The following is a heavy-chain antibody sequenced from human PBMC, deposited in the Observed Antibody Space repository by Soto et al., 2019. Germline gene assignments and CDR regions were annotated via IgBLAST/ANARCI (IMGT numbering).Heavy chain of an antibody. Sequence: PGGSLRLSCAASGFTFSNSAMSLALQAPGKGLEWVSAISGSGGSTYYADSVKGRFTISRDNSKTTLYLQMNSLRAEDTAVYYCAKDAYYYGSGSYYRYWGQGTLVTVSS. D-gene: IGHD3-10*01. J-gene: IGHJ4*02. CDR1: GFTFSNSA. CDR2: ISGSGGST. V-gene: IGHV3-23*01. CDR3: AKDAYYYGSGSYYRY.